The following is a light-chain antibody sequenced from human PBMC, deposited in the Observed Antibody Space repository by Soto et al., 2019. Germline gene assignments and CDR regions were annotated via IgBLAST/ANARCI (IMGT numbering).Light chain of an antibody. CDR1: SSNIGNNA. V-gene: IGLV1-36*01. CDR2: YDD. J-gene: IGLJ2*01. CDR3: ATWDDRLNGPV. Sequence: QLVLTQPPSVSEAPRQRVTISCSGSSSNIGNNAVNWFQQLPGKAPKLLIYYDDLLPSGVSDRFSGSKSGTSASLAIRGLQSEDEADYYCATWDDRLNGPVFGGGTKLTVL.